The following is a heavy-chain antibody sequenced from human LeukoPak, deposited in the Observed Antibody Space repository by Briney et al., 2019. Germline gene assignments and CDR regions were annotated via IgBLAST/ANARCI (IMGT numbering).Heavy chain of an antibody. J-gene: IGHJ4*02. Sequence: GGSPRLSCAASGFTFSSYWMSWVRQAPGKGLEWVASIKQDGSEKYYVDSVKGRFTISRDNAKNSLYLQMNSLRAEDMAVYYCARGGGTSDYWGQGTLVTVSS. CDR3: ARGGGTSDY. V-gene: IGHV3-7*05. CDR1: GFTFSSYW. D-gene: IGHD1-1*01. CDR2: IKQDGSEK.